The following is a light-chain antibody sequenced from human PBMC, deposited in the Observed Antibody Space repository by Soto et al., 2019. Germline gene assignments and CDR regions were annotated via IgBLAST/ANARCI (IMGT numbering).Light chain of an antibody. V-gene: IGLV1-51*01. CDR2: DND. Sequence: QSVLTQPPSVSAAPGQKVTISCSGSSSNIGNNYVSWYQQVPGTAPKLLIYDNDKRPSGIPVRFSGSKSGTSATLGITGLQTGDEADYYCETWDNRLSAGVFGGGTQLTVL. CDR3: ETWDNRLSAGV. J-gene: IGLJ3*02. CDR1: SSNIGNNY.